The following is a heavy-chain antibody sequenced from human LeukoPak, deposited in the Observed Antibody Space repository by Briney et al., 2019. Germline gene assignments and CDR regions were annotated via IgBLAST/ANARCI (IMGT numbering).Heavy chain of an antibody. CDR3: ARSPCSGGSCYLPLDY. CDR2: IYHSGST. D-gene: IGHD2-15*01. CDR1: GGSISSGGYS. V-gene: IGHV4-30-2*01. Sequence: PSETLSLTCAVSGGSISSGGYSWSWIRQPPGKGLEWIGYIYHSGSTYYNPSLKSRVTISVDRSKNQFSLKLSSVTAADTAVYYCARSPCSGGSCYLPLDYWGQGTLVTVSS. J-gene: IGHJ4*02.